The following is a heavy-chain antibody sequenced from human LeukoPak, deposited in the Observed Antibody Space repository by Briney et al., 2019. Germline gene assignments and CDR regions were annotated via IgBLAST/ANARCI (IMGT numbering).Heavy chain of an antibody. CDR3: ARGTMVRGVIRQIYYFDY. D-gene: IGHD3-10*01. Sequence: SETLSLTCTVSGGSISSGGYYWSWIRQPPGKGLEWIGYIYHSGSTYYNPSLKSRVTISVDRSKNQFSLKLSSVTAADTAVYYCARGTMVRGVIRQIYYFDYWGQGTLVTVSS. V-gene: IGHV4-30-2*01. CDR1: GGSISSGGYY. CDR2: IYHSGST. J-gene: IGHJ4*02.